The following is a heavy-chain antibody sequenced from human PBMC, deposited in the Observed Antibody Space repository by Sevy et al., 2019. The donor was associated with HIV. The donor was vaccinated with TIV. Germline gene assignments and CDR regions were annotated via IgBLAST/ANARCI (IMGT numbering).Heavy chain of an antibody. CDR1: GFTFSKIA. D-gene: IGHD3-16*02. Sequence: GGSLRLSCAASGFTFSKIAIHWVRQAPGKGLEWVSVISNDGSNKDYADSVKGRFTISRDNSKNMLYLQLNSLRVEDTAWYYCARASHMITFGGVIVVDGIDYWGQGTLVTVSS. V-gene: IGHV3-30-3*01. CDR3: ARASHMITFGGVIVVDGIDY. CDR2: ISNDGSNK. J-gene: IGHJ4*02.